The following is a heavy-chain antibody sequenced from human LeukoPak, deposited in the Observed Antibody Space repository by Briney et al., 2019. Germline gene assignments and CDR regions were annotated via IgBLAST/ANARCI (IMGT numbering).Heavy chain of an antibody. CDR1: GFTFDDYA. J-gene: IGHJ6*02. CDR2: ISWNSGSI. Sequence: PGGSLRLSCAASGFTFDDYAMHWVRQAPGKGLEWVSGISWNSGSIGYADSVKGRFTISRDNAKNSLYLQMNSLRAEDTAVYYCARGPVAGTYYYYGMDVWGQGTTVTVSS. D-gene: IGHD6-19*01. V-gene: IGHV3-9*01. CDR3: ARGPVAGTYYYYGMDV.